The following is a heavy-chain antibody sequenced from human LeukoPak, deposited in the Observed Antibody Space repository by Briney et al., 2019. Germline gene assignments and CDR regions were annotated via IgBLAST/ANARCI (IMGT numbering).Heavy chain of an antibody. CDR2: IYYSGGT. J-gene: IGHJ6*03. CDR1: GGSISSYY. CDR3: ARGKASGYSYGYYYYYYMDV. D-gene: IGHD5-18*01. Sequence: SETLSLTCTVSGGSISSYYWSWIRQPPGKGLEWIGYIYYSGGTNYNPSLKSRVTISVDTSKNQFSLKLSSVTAADTAVYYCARGKASGYSYGYYYYYYMDVWGKGTTVTVSS. V-gene: IGHV4-59*01.